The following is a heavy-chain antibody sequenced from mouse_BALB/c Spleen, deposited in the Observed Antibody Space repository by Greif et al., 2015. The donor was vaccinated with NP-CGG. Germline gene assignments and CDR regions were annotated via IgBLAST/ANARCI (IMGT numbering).Heavy chain of an antibody. CDR1: GYSITSDYA. D-gene: IGHD3-3*01. V-gene: IGHV3-2*02. CDR2: ISYSGST. Sequence: EVKLVESGPGLVKPSQSLSLTCTVTGYSITSDYAWNWIRQFPGNKLEWMGYISYSGSTSYNPSLKSRISITRDTSKNQFFLQLNSVTTGDTATYYCARGGTEYAMDYWGQGTSVTVSS. J-gene: IGHJ4*01. CDR3: ARGGTEYAMDY.